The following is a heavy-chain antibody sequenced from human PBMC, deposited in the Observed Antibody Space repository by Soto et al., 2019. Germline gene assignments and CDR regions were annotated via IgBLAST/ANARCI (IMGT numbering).Heavy chain of an antibody. CDR3: ACIFSGGYGYGFYYYGMDV. CDR1: GGSISSSSYY. D-gene: IGHD5-18*01. CDR2: IYYSGST. Sequence: SETLSLTCTVSGGSISSSSYYWGWIRQPPGKGLEWIGSIYYSGSTYYNPSLKSRVTISVDKSKKQFTMKLSSVTASDTAVYYCACIFSGGYGYGFYYYGMDVWGQGTTVT. V-gene: IGHV4-39*01. J-gene: IGHJ6*02.